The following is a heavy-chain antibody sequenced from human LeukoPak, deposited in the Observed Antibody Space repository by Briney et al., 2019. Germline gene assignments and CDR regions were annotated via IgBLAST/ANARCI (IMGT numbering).Heavy chain of an antibody. D-gene: IGHD6-19*01. CDR1: GYTSIDYG. V-gene: IGHV1-18*01. Sequence: ASVKVSCKASGYTSIDYGINWVRQAPGQGLEWMGWISVYNGHTNYAQKVQGRVTMTRNTSISTAYMELSSLRSEDTAVYYCARGGKGVRQWLVYWGQGTLVTVSS. J-gene: IGHJ4*02. CDR2: ISVYNGHT. CDR3: ARGGKGVRQWLVY.